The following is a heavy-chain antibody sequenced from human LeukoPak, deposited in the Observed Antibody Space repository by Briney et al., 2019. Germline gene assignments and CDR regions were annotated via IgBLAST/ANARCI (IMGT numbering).Heavy chain of an antibody. CDR2: IKHDGSEK. D-gene: IGHD3-16*01. V-gene: IGHV3-7*01. Sequence: GGSLRLSCVVSGFNFSNYWMNWVRQAPGKGVEWVANIKHDGSEKYYVDSVKGRFSISRDNAKKSLYLQMNSLRAEDTAVYYCARALSHCLDYWGQGTLVTASS. CDR3: ARALSHCLDY. CDR1: GFNFSNYW. J-gene: IGHJ4*02.